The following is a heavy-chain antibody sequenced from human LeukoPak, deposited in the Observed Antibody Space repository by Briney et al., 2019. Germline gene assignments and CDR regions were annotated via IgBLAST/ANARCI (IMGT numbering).Heavy chain of an antibody. V-gene: IGHV3-15*01. CDR2: IKSKTDGETT. CDR3: TRVRPYDSGCFDC. Sequence: KSGGSLRLSCAASGFTLDYIWMSWVCQAPGKGLEWVGRIKSKTDGETTDYAAPVKGRFTLSRDDSKNTLYLQMNSLKIEDTAVYYCTRVRPYDSGCFDCWGEATLVTVSS. CDR1: GFTLDYIW. D-gene: IGHD6-19*01. J-gene: IGHJ4*02.